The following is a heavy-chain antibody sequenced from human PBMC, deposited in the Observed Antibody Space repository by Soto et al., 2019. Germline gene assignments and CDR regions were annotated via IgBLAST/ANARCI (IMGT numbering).Heavy chain of an antibody. D-gene: IGHD6-6*01. V-gene: IGHV3-74*01. Sequence: GGSLRLSCAASGFTFSIYWMHWVRQAPGMGLVWVSRINSDGSSTSYADSVKGRFTISRDNAKNTLYLQMNSLGAEDTAVYYCARDPFPRIAARPVWFDPWGQGTLVTVSS. CDR1: GFTFSIYW. CDR3: ARDPFPRIAARPVWFDP. J-gene: IGHJ5*02. CDR2: INSDGSST.